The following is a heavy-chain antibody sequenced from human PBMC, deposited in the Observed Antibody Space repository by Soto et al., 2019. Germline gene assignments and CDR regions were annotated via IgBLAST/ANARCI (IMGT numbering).Heavy chain of an antibody. CDR1: GFSFGDYW. J-gene: IGHJ4*02. Sequence: EVQLVESGGASVQRGGSLRLSCAASGFSFGDYWMSWVRQAPGKGLEWVAHMKKDGSEKYYVDSVKGRFTVSRDNCRNALFLQMNSLRAEDTAVYYCAKLGSGYYTGLYFDYWGQGTLVTVSS. V-gene: IGHV3-7*03. CDR2: MKKDGSEK. D-gene: IGHD3-3*01. CDR3: AKLGSGYYTGLYFDY.